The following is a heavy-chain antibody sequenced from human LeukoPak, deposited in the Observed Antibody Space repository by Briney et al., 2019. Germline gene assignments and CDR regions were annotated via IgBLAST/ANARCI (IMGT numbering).Heavy chain of an antibody. D-gene: IGHD5-24*01. CDR1: GGTFSSYA. Sequence: SVKVSCKASGGTFSSYAISWVRQAPGQGLEWMGGIIPIFGTANYAQKFQGRVTITTDESTSTAYMELSSLRSEDTAMYYCARRREGPKHYYYYYYMDVWGKGTTVTVSS. CDR3: ARRREGPKHYYYYYYMDV. V-gene: IGHV1-69*05. J-gene: IGHJ6*03. CDR2: IIPIFGTA.